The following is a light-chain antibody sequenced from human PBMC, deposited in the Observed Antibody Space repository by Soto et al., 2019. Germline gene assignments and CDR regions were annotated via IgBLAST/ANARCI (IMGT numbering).Light chain of an antibody. Sequence: EIVVTQSPVTLSVSPGERVTLSCRASQSVSRNLAWYQQKPGQTPRLLIYGASTRATGVPARFSGSGAGTDFTLTITSLQSEDVAVYYCQQYCHSPRTFGQGTKVEI. CDR2: GAS. CDR3: QQYCHSPRT. V-gene: IGKV3-15*01. CDR1: QSVSRN. J-gene: IGKJ1*01.